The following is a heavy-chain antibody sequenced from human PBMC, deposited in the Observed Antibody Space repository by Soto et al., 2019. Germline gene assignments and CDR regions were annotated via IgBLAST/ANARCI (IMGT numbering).Heavy chain of an antibody. D-gene: IGHD1-26*01. CDR2: IYYSGST. CDR1: GGSIISGGYY. Sequence: SETLSLTCPVSGGSIISGGYYWSGIRPHPGKGLEWIGSIYYSGSTYYNPSLKSRVTISVDTSKNQFSLKLSSVTAADTAVYYCARHFFDSGSYSFDYWGQGTLV. CDR3: ARHFFDSGSYSFDY. V-gene: IGHV4-39*01. J-gene: IGHJ4*02.